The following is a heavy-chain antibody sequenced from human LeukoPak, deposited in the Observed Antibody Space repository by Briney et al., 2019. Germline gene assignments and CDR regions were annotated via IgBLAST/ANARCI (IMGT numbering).Heavy chain of an antibody. D-gene: IGHD6-13*01. Sequence: SENLCLSCAVYGGSFSGYYWSWIRQPPGKGLEWVGEINHSGSTKYNPSIMSGVTISVDTSKNQFSLKLNSVTAADRAVYYCATCGGGIAAAGSLDYWGQGTVVTVSS. CDR3: ATCGGGIAAAGSLDY. J-gene: IGHJ4*02. CDR1: GGSFSGYY. CDR2: INHSGST. V-gene: IGHV4-34*01.